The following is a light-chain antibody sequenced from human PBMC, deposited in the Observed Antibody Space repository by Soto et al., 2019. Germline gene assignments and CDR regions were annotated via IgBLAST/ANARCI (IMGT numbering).Light chain of an antibody. V-gene: IGKV1-5*01. CDR1: RTISRQ. CDR3: QHYESYPVT. Sequence: DVQMTQSPSTLSASIGDRVTVTCRASRTISRQLAWYQQKPGKAPNLIITAASSLNGGVPSRFSGSGSGTEFTLTISNLQPDDSATYYCQHYESYPVTFGVGTKVEIK. CDR2: AAS. J-gene: IGKJ4*01.